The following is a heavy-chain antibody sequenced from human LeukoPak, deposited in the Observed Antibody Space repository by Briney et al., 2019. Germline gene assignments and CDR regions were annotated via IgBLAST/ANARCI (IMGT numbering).Heavy chain of an antibody. V-gene: IGHV3-48*01. D-gene: IGHD3-3*01. J-gene: IGHJ4*02. CDR1: GFTFSSYS. CDR3: AGGVLRFLEWLQDFDY. Sequence: GGSLRLSCAASGFTFSSYSMNWVRQAPGKGLEWVSYISSSSRTIYYADSVKGRFTISRDNAKNPLYLRMNSLRAEDTAVYYCAGGVLRFLEWLQDFDYWGQGTLVTVSS. CDR2: ISSSSRTI.